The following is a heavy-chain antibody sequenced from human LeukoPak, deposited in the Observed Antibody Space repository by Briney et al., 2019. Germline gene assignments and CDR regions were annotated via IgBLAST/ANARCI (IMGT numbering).Heavy chain of an antibody. J-gene: IGHJ5*02. V-gene: IGHV3-23*01. Sequence: GGSLRLSCAASGFTFSSYAMSWVRQAPGKGLEWVSAISGSGGSTYYADYVKGRFTISRDNSKNTLYLQMNSLRAEDTAVYYCAKPYSSGWYVWFDPWGQGTLVTVSS. D-gene: IGHD6-19*01. CDR1: GFTFSSYA. CDR2: ISGSGGST. CDR3: AKPYSSGWYVWFDP.